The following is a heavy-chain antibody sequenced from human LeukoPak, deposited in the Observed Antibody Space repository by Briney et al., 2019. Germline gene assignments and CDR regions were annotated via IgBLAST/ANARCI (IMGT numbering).Heavy chain of an antibody. J-gene: IGHJ6*03. Sequence: ASVKVSCKASGYTFTSFDMNWVRQATGQGLEWMGWMNPNSGNTGYAQKLQGRVTMTRNTSISTAYMELSSLRSEDTAVYYCARGLRYCSGGRCYFSPPYYYYMDVWGKGTTVTISS. CDR3: ARGLRYCSGGRCYFSPPYYYYMDV. CDR2: MNPNSGNT. V-gene: IGHV1-8*01. D-gene: IGHD2-15*01. CDR1: GYTFTSFD.